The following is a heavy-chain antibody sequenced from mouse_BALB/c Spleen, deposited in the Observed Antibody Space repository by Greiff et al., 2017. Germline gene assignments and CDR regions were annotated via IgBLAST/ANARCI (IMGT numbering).Heavy chain of an antibody. V-gene: IGHV3-6*02. D-gene: IGHD2-4*01. J-gene: IGHJ3*01. CDR3: AREGDYYDYDAWFAY. Sequence: EVKLQESGPGLVKPSQSLSLTCSVTGYSITSGYYWNWIRQFPGNKLEWMGYISYDGSNNYNPSLKNRISITRDTSKNQFFLKLNSVTTEDTATYYCAREGDYYDYDAWFAYWGQGTLVTVSA. CDR1: GYSITSGYY. CDR2: ISYDGSN.